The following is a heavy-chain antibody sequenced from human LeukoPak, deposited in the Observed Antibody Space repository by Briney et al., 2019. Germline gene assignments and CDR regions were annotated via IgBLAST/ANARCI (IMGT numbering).Heavy chain of an antibody. D-gene: IGHD5-12*01. Sequence: SETLSLTCTVSGGSISSYYWNSIREPPGKGLEWIGCIYSSGTTNNPSLKSRVTISGDKSKNQFSLKLSSVAAADTDVDYCARGGRYSAGGIYYLDYWGQGTLVTVSS. J-gene: IGHJ4*02. CDR3: ARGGRYSAGGIYYLDY. CDR2: IYSSGTT. CDR1: GGSISSYY. V-gene: IGHV4-59*01.